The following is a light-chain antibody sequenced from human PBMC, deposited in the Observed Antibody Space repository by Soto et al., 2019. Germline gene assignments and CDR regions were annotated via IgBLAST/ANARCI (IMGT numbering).Light chain of an antibody. CDR2: DVS. CDR1: SSDVGGYNY. CDR3: SSSTSSSTYV. J-gene: IGLJ1*01. Sequence: QSAQTQPASVSGSPGQSITISCTGTSSDVGGYNYVSWYQQHPGKAPKLMIYDVSNRPSGVSNRFSGSKSGNTASLTISGLQPEDEADYYCSSSTSSSTYVFGTGTKLTVL. V-gene: IGLV2-14*01.